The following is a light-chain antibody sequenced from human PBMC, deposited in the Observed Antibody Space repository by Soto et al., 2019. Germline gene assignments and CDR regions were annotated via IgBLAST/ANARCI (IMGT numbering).Light chain of an antibody. J-gene: IGKJ5*01. V-gene: IGKV3-11*01. Sequence: VLLTQSPATLSLSPGERATLSCRTSLSVSVYLDWYQQKPGQAPRLLISDASNRATGIPARFSGSGSGTDFPLARSSLDLVDFAVYYCQQCQFWLPIAFGQGVRL. CDR1: LSVSVY. CDR2: DAS. CDR3: QQCQFWLPIA.